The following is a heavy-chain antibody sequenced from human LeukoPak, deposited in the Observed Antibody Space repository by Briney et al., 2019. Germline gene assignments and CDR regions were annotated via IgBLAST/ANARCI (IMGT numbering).Heavy chain of an antibody. CDR1: GFTFSSYG. J-gene: IGHJ6*03. V-gene: IGHV3-30*02. D-gene: IGHD3-3*01. CDR2: IRYDGTHK. Sequence: EGSLRLSCAASGFTFSSYGMHWVRQAPGKGLEWVAFIRYDGTHKYFADSVKGRFTISRDNPKNTLYLQMNSLRAEDTALYYCAKDWTIFGVIIISSYMDVWGKGTTVTVSS. CDR3: AKDWTIFGVIIISSYMDV.